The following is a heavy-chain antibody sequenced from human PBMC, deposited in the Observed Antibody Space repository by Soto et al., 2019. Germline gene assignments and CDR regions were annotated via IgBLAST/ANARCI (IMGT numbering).Heavy chain of an antibody. CDR3: ARGQAIFGVVIRYNWFDP. CDR2: IIPIFGTA. D-gene: IGHD3-3*01. CDR1: GGTFSSYA. J-gene: IGHJ5*02. V-gene: IGHV1-69*13. Sequence: VASVKVTFKASGGTFSSYAISWVRQAPGQGLEWMGGIIPIFGTANYAQKFQGRVTITADESTSTAYMELSSLRSEDTAVYYCARGQAIFGVVIRYNWFDPWGQGTLVTVS.